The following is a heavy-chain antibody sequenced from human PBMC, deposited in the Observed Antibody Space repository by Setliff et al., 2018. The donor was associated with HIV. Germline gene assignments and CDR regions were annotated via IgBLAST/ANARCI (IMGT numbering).Heavy chain of an antibody. J-gene: IGHJ4*02. CDR3: ARGRKQPITIFGVVSRNVAHYFDY. CDR1: GYTFASYD. CDR2: MNPNSGNT. V-gene: IGHV1-8*02. Sequence: ASVKGSCKASGYTFASYDINWVRQATGQGLEWMGWMNPNSGNTGYAQKFKGRVTMTRNTSISTAYMEMSSLRSEDTAVYYCARGRKQPITIFGVVSRNVAHYFDYGRQGTLVTGSS. D-gene: IGHD3-3*01.